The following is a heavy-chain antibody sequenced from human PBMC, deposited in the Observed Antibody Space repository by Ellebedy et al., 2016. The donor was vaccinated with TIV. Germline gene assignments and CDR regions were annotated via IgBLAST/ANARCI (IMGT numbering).Heavy chain of an antibody. V-gene: IGHV3-7*03. CDR1: GFSFRSYW. CDR2: INQDGSRI. D-gene: IGHD3-22*01. CDR3: VRDGAYGDYSPGYYGMDV. J-gene: IGHJ6*02. Sequence: GESLKISCAASGFSFRSYWMSWVRQAPGKGLEWVANINQDGSRIYYVDSVKGRFTIARDNAKNSVYQRMNTLRVEDTAVYHCVRDGAYGDYSPGYYGMDVWGQGTTVTVSS.